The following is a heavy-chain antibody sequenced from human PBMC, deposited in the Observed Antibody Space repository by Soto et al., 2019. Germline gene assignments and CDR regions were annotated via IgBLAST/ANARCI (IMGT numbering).Heavy chain of an antibody. J-gene: IGHJ3*02. V-gene: IGHV1-18*01. CDR1: GYTFTSYG. D-gene: IGHD3-3*01. Sequence: ASVKVSCKASGYTFTSYGISWVRQAPGQGLEWMGWISAYNGNTNYAQKLPGRVTMTTDTSTSTAYMELRSLRPDDTGVYYSARWKSPRITIVEVVIGAPSEAFDIWGQGTMVTV. CDR3: ARWKSPRITIVEVVIGAPSEAFDI. CDR2: ISAYNGNT.